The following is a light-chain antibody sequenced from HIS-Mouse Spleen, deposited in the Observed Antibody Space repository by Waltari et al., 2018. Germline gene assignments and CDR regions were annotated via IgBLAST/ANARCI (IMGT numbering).Light chain of an antibody. CDR2: EVS. J-gene: IGLJ1*01. V-gene: IGLV2-8*01. CDR1: SSDVGGYYY. Sequence: QSALTQPPSASGSPGQSVTISCTGTSSDVGGYYYVSWYQQHPGKAPKLMIYEVSKRPSGVPDRFSGSKSGNTASLTVSGLQAEDEADYYCSSYAGSNIYVFGTGTKVTDL. CDR3: SSYAGSNIYV.